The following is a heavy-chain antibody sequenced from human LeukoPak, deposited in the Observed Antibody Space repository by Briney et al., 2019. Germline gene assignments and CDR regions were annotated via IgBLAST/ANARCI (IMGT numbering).Heavy chain of an antibody. J-gene: IGHJ4*02. Sequence: PSETLSLTCSVSGESVSSYFWSWVRQPPGKGLEWIAYMHYSGTTNYNASLKSRLTMSVDTSKNQFSLVLTSVTAADTAVYYCARDIRVIGATLYFDYWGQGILVTVSS. CDR1: GESVSSYF. CDR2: MHYSGTT. CDR3: ARDIRVIGATLYFDY. V-gene: IGHV4-59*02. D-gene: IGHD1-26*01.